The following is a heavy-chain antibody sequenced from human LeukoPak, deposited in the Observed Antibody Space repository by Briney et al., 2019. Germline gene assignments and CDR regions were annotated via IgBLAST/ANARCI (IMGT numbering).Heavy chain of an antibody. D-gene: IGHD2-15*01. V-gene: IGHV1-2*02. J-gene: IGHJ4*02. CDR3: ARDGDIVVVVAATPSFSFDY. CDR2: INPNSGGT. Sequence: ASVKVSCKASGYTFTGYYMHWVRQAPGRGLEWMGWINPNSGGTNYAQKFQGRVTMTRDTSISTAYMELSRLRSDDTAVYYCARDGDIVVVVAATPSFSFDYWGQGTLVTVSS. CDR1: GYTFTGYY.